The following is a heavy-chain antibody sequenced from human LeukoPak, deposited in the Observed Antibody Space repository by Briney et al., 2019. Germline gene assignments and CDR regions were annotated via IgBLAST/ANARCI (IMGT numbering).Heavy chain of an antibody. J-gene: IGHJ4*02. Sequence: SETLSLTCAVSGGSISSSNWWSWVRQPPGKGLEWIGEIYHSGSTNYNPSLKSRVTISVDKSKNQFSLKLSSVTAADTAVYYCASHNSYGYRPLWYWGQGTLVTVSS. D-gene: IGHD5-18*01. CDR3: ASHNSYGYRPLWY. CDR2: IYHSGST. CDR1: GGSISSSNW. V-gene: IGHV4-4*02.